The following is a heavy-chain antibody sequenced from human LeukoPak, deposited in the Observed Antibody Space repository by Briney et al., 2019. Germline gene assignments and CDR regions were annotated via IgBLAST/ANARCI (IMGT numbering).Heavy chain of an antibody. J-gene: IGHJ6*03. Sequence: GGSLGLSCAASGFTFDDYGMSWVRQAPGKGLEWISGINWNGGSTGYADSVKGRFTISRDNAKNTVHLQMNSLRAEDTAVYYCARVSGYDWDDYYYMDVWGKGTTVTVSS. CDR3: ARVSGYDWDDYYYMDV. D-gene: IGHD5-12*01. V-gene: IGHV3-20*04. CDR2: INWNGGST. CDR1: GFTFDDYG.